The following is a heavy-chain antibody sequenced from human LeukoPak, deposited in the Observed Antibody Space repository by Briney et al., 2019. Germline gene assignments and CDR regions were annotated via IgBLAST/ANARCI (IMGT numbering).Heavy chain of an antibody. V-gene: IGHV3-30*02. Sequence: GGSLRLSCAASGFTFSSYGMHWVRQAPAKGLEWVAFIRYDESKTFYGDSVKGRFTVSRDNSKNTLYLQMNSLRAEDTAVYYCAKSHLPNSYSGTYYCDYWGPGTQVTVSS. J-gene: IGHJ4*02. CDR1: GFTFSSYG. CDR2: IRYDESKT. CDR3: AKSHLPNSYSGTYYCDY. D-gene: IGHD1-26*01.